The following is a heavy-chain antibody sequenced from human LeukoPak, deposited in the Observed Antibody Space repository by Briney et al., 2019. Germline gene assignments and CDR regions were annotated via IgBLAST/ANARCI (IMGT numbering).Heavy chain of an antibody. CDR1: GGSLSSGSDY. J-gene: IGHJ4*02. D-gene: IGHD3-3*01. Sequence: PSETLSLTRTVSGGSLSSGSDYWSWIRQSAGKGLEWIGRIYASGSINYNPSLKSRVTISVDTSKNQFSLKLSSVTAADTAVYYCARSGYSNFDYWGQGTLVTVSS. CDR3: ARSGYSNFDY. V-gene: IGHV4-61*02. CDR2: IYASGSI.